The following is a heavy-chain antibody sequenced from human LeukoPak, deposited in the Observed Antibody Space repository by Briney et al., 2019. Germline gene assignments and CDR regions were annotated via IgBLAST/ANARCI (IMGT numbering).Heavy chain of an antibody. V-gene: IGHV4-34*01. J-gene: IGHJ5*02. CDR2: INHSGST. Sequence: PSETLSLTCAVYGGSFSGYYWSWIRQPPGKGLEWIGEINHSGSTNYNPSLKSRVTISVNTSKNQFSLKLSSVTAADTAVYYCARRRILQWLRLMSAHPHNWFDPWGQGTLVTVSS. D-gene: IGHD5-12*01. CDR3: ARRRILQWLRLMSAHPHNWFDP. CDR1: GGSFSGYY.